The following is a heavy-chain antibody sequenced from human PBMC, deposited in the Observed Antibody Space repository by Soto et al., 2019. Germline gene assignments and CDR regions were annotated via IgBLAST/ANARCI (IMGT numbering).Heavy chain of an antibody. CDR2: ISAYNGNT. CDR1: GYTFTSYG. Sequence: QVQLVQSGAEVKKPGASVKVSCKASGYTFTSYGISWVRQAPGQGLEWMGWISAYNGNTNYAQKLQGRVTMTTDTSTSTDYMELRGLRSDDTAVYYCARSMITFGGVIVISDYWGQGTLVNVSS. J-gene: IGHJ4*02. CDR3: ARSMITFGGVIVISDY. D-gene: IGHD3-16*02. V-gene: IGHV1-18*01.